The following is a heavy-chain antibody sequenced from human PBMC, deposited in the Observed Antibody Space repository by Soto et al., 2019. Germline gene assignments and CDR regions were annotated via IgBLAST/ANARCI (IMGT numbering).Heavy chain of an antibody. V-gene: IGHV4-30-2*01. CDR2: IYHSGST. CDR1: GGSISRGGYS. D-gene: IGHD3-16*01. J-gene: IGHJ5*02. CDR3: ARVVVQRPIWGYNRIDP. Sequence: SETLSLTCAVSGGSISRGGYSWRWIRQPPGQGLEWIWYIYHSGSTFYNPSFKSRVTIPLDKSKNQFSLKLGSVTAADTAVYYCARVVVQRPIWGYNRIDPWGQGTLVTVS.